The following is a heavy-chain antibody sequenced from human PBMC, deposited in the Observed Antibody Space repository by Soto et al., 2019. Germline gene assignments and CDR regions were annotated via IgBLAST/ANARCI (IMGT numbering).Heavy chain of an antibody. CDR2: ISAYNGNT. J-gene: IGHJ4*02. D-gene: IGHD5-18*01. Sequence: GATVKVSCKASGYTFTIYGISWVRQAPGQGLEWMGWISAYNGNTNYAQKLQSRVTMTTDTSTSTAYMELRSLRSDDTAVYYCARAASYGFPFDYWGQGTLVTVSS. CDR1: GYTFTIYG. CDR3: ARAASYGFPFDY. V-gene: IGHV1-18*01.